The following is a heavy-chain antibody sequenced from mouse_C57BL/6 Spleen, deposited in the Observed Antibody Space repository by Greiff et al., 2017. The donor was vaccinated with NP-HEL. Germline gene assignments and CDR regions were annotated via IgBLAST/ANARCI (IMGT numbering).Heavy chain of an antibody. J-gene: IGHJ4*01. CDR3: AREVVPHAMDY. Sequence: EVKLMESGPGLVKPSQSLSLTCSVTGYSITSGYYWNWIRQFPGNKLEWMGYISYDGSNNYNPSLKNRISITRDTSKNQFFLKLNSVTTEDTATYYCAREVVPHAMDYWGQGTSVTVSS. CDR2: ISYDGSN. D-gene: IGHD1-1*02. V-gene: IGHV3-6*01. CDR1: GYSITSGYY.